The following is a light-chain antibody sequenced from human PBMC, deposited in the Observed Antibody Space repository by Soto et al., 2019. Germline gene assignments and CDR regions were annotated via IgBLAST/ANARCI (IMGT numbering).Light chain of an antibody. CDR2: RNN. Sequence: QSVLSQPPSASGTPGQRVTVSCSGSSSNIGTNYVYWYQQLPATAPKLLIYRNNQRPSGVPDRFTGSKSGTSASLALSGLRSEDEADYFCAAWDDSLSGVLFGGGTKLTVL. CDR3: AAWDDSLSGVL. J-gene: IGLJ2*01. V-gene: IGLV1-47*01. CDR1: SSNIGTNY.